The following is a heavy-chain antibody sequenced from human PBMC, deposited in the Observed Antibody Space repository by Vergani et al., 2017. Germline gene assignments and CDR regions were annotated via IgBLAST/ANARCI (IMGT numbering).Heavy chain of an antibody. CDR3: AKQGGYDFWSGQYYFDF. CDR2: ISVSGRSI. CDR1: GFTFSNSA. J-gene: IGHJ4*02. V-gene: IGHV3-23*01. Sequence: EVHLLESGGGLVQSGGSLRLSCAASGFTFSNSAVSWVRQAPGRGLAWVSGISVSGRSIYYADSVKGRFTISRDNSKNTLSLQMNSLRAADTAVYYCAKQGGYDFWSGQYYFDFWGQGTLVTVSS. D-gene: IGHD3-3*01.